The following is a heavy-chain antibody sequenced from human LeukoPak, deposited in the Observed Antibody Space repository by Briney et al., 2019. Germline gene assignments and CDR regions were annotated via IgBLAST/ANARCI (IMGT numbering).Heavy chain of an antibody. Sequence: GASVKVSCKASGYTFTKYYMHWVRQAPGQGLEWMGWINPNSGGTNYARKFQGRVTMTRDTSTSTAYMELSGLRSDDTAVYYCAIIKRNSIAARSGAFDIWGQGTLVTVSS. CDR2: INPNSGGT. V-gene: IGHV1-2*02. CDR3: AIIKRNSIAARSGAFDI. J-gene: IGHJ3*02. D-gene: IGHD6-6*01. CDR1: GYTFTKYY.